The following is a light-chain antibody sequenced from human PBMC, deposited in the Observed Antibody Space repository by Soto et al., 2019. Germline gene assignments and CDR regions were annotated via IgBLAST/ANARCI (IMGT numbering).Light chain of an antibody. V-gene: IGKV1-39*01. J-gene: IGKJ5*01. CDR2: AAS. Sequence: IQLTQSPSYMSASVGDRVTITCRESQSISSYLNWYQPKPGKAHKLLIYAASSLESGVPSRFSGSGSGTDFTLTIKSQQPEDFATSYCQQTNSFPFTFGQGTRLEIK. CDR3: QQTNSFPFT. CDR1: QSISSY.